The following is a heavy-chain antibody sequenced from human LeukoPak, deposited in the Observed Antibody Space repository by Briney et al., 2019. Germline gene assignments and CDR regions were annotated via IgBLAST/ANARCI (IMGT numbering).Heavy chain of an antibody. CDR2: IIPIFGTA. CDR1: RGTFSSYA. D-gene: IGHD6-25*01. J-gene: IGHJ4*02. Sequence: ASVKVSCKASRGTFSSYAISWVRQAPGQGLEWMGGIIPIFGTANYAQKFQGRVTITADKSTSTAYMELSSLRSEDTAVYYCARDPDRIAAEGDPFDYWGQGTLVTVSS. V-gene: IGHV1-69*06. CDR3: ARDPDRIAAEGDPFDY.